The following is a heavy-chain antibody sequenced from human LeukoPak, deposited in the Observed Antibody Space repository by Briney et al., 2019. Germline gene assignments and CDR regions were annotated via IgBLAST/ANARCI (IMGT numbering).Heavy chain of an antibody. J-gene: IGHJ4*01. CDR1: GGSISNDY. V-gene: IGHV4-59*01. D-gene: IGHD6-19*01. CDR3: ARERRLAGHFGY. CDR2: TYYSGSP. Sequence: SETLSLTCTVSGGSISNDYWSWIRQPPGKGLEWIGFTYYSGSPKYAPSLKSRVTISLDTSKNQFSLKVSSVTAADTAVYYCARERRLAGHFGYWGHGTLVTVSS.